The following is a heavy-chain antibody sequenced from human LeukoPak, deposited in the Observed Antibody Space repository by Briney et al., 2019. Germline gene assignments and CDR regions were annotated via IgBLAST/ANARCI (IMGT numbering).Heavy chain of an antibody. CDR3: AREYSSGWSRGFDY. J-gene: IGHJ4*02. V-gene: IGHV4-4*07. CDR1: GGSISSYY. D-gene: IGHD6-19*01. Sequence: SETLSLTCTVSGGSISSYYWSWIRQPAGKGLEWIGRIYTSGSTNYNPSLKSRVTMSVDTSKNQFSLNLSSETAADTAVYYCAREYSSGWSRGFDYWGQGTLVTVSS. CDR2: IYTSGST.